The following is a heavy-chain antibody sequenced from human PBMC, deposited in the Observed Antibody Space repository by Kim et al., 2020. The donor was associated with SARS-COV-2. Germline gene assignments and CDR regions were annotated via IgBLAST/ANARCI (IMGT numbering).Heavy chain of an antibody. J-gene: IGHJ4*02. D-gene: IGHD3-10*01. Sequence: AQKFQGRVTMTEDTSTDTAYMELSSLRSEDTAVYYCATAKTYGSGSYLGYWGQGTLVTVSS. V-gene: IGHV1-24*01. CDR3: ATAKTYGSGSYLGY.